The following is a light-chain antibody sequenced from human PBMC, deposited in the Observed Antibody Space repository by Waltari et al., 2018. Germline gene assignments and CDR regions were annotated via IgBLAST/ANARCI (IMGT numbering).Light chain of an antibody. CDR3: QQFYITPQT. J-gene: IGKJ2*01. V-gene: IGKV4-1*01. CDR1: RTVFFSSNNKDF. CDR2: WAS. Sequence: DIVMTQSPDSLAVSLGERATINCRSSRTVFFSSNNKDFLSWYQQRPGQPPKLLIYWASTRGSGVPDQSSGSRSGTNFTLPINGLQAEDVAVYYCQQFYITPQTFGQGTRVEIK.